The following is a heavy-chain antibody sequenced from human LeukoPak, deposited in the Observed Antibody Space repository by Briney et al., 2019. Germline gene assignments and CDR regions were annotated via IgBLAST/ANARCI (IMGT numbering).Heavy chain of an antibody. CDR3: AKTRGTYYAYYYYMDV. J-gene: IGHJ6*03. V-gene: IGHV3-30*18. Sequence: GRSLRLSCAASGFTFSVYGMHWVRQAPGKGLEWVATISYDGSNRYYVDSVKGRFTISRDNSKNTLYLQMDSLRAEDTAVYYCAKTRGTYYAYYYYMDVWGKGTTVTVSS. D-gene: IGHD1-26*01. CDR2: ISYDGSNR. CDR1: GFTFSVYG.